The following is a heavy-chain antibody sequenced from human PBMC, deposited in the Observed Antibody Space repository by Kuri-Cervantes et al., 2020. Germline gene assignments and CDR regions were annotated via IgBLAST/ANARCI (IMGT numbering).Heavy chain of an antibody. Sequence: SQTLSLTCAVSGGSISSGGYSWSWIRQPPGKGLEWIGYIYHSGSTYCNPSLKSRVTISVDTSKNQFSLKLSSVTAADTAVYYCARRVHDYVWGSYRYLYNWFDPWGQGTLVTVSS. D-gene: IGHD3-16*02. V-gene: IGHV4-30-2*03. J-gene: IGHJ5*02. CDR3: ARRVHDYVWGSYRYLYNWFDP. CDR1: GGSISSGGYS. CDR2: IYHSGST.